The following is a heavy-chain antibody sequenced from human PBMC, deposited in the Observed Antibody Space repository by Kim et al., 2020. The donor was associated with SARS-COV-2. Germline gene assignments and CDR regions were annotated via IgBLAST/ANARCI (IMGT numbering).Heavy chain of an antibody. V-gene: IGHV3-43*01. J-gene: IGHJ3*02. CDR2: ISWDGGST. Sequence: GGSLRLSCAASGFTFDDFTMHWVRQAPGKGLEWVSLISWDGGSTYYADSVKGRFTISRDNSKNSLYLQMNSLRTEDTALYYCAKDKGGEPGDYYAFDIWGQGTMVTVSS. CDR3: AKDKGGEPGDYYAFDI. D-gene: IGHD4-17*01. CDR1: GFTFDDFT.